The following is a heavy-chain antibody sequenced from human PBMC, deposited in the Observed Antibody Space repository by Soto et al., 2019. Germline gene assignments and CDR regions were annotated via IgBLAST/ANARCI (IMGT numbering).Heavy chain of an antibody. CDR3: ARQRRSGNDFDY. CDR2: ISYSGST. Sequence: QVQLQESGPGLVKPSETLSLTCTVSGGSVSSGSYYWSWIRQPPGKGLEWIGYISYSGSTNYNPSLKRRVIISVDTSKDQCSLNLSSVTAADTAVYYCARQRRSGNDFDYRGQGTLVTVSS. CDR1: GGSVSSGSYY. J-gene: IGHJ4*02. V-gene: IGHV4-61*01. D-gene: IGHD5-12*01.